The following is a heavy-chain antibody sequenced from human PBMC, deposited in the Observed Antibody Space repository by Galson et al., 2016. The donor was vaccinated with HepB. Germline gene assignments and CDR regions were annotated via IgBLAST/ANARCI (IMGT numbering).Heavy chain of an antibody. CDR1: GGSFSGYY. CDR2: INHSGST. V-gene: IGHV4-34*01. D-gene: IGHD6-19*01. CDR3: ARVRGYSSGWYRFDY. Sequence: SETLSLTCAVYGGSFSGYYWSWIRQPPGKGLEWIGEINHSGSTNYNPSLKSRVTISVDTSKNQLSLKLSSMTAADTAVYYCARVRGYSSGWYRFDYWGQGTLVTVSS. J-gene: IGHJ4*02.